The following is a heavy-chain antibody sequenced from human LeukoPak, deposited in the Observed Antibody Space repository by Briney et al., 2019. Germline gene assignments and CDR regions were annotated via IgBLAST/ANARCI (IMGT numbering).Heavy chain of an antibody. CDR3: AASVDTAIYHFYYAMDV. Sequence: SVKVSCKASGFTFTTSAIQWVRQARGQRLEWIGWIVVGSGNTNYAQKFQERVTITRDMSTSTAYMELSSPRSEDTAVYYCAASVDTAIYHFYYAMDVWGQGTTVTVSS. V-gene: IGHV1-58*02. CDR1: GFTFTTSA. CDR2: IVVGSGNT. D-gene: IGHD5-18*01. J-gene: IGHJ6*02.